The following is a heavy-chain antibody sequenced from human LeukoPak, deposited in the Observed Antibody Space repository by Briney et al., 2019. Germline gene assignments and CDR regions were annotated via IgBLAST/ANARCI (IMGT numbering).Heavy chain of an antibody. CDR3: AKDKGATVNWFDP. D-gene: IGHD1-26*01. V-gene: IGHV3-33*06. Sequence: GGSLGLSCAASGFTFSGYGMHWVRQAPGKGLEWVAVIWYDGSNKYYADSVKGRFTISRDNSKNTLYLQMNSLRAEDTAVYYCAKDKGATVNWFDPWGQGTLVTVSS. CDR1: GFTFSGYG. J-gene: IGHJ5*02. CDR2: IWYDGSNK.